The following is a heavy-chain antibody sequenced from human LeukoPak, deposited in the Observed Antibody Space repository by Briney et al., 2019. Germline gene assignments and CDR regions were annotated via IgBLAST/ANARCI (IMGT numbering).Heavy chain of an antibody. J-gene: IGHJ4*02. CDR3: ATAKYYYDSSGYLNY. D-gene: IGHD3-22*01. CDR2: INPSGGST. Sequence: ASVKVSCKASGYTFTSYYMHWVRQAPGQGLEWMGIINPSGGSTSYAQKFQGRVTVTRDMSTSTVYMELSSLRSEDTAVYYCATAKYYYDSSGYLNYWGQGTLVTVSS. V-gene: IGHV1-46*01. CDR1: GYTFTSYY.